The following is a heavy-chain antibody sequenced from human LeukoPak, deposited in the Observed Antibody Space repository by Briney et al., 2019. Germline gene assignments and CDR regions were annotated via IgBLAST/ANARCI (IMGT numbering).Heavy chain of an antibody. J-gene: IGHJ3*02. D-gene: IGHD1-26*01. CDR2: ISSSSSYI. CDR3: ARALPSPLYSGSYADAFDI. Sequence: GGSLTLSCAASGFTVSSNYMSWVRQAPGKGLEWVSSISSSSSYIYYADSVKGRFTISRDKAKNSLYLQMNRLRAEDTAVYYCARALPSPLYSGSYADAFDIWGQGTMVTVSS. CDR1: GFTVSSNY. V-gene: IGHV3-21*01.